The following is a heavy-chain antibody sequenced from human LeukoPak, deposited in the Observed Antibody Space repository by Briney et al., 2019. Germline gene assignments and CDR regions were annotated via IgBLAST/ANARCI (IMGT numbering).Heavy chain of an antibody. D-gene: IGHD5-18*01. J-gene: IGHJ4*02. CDR3: ARVLRRGYSYTTFPRFFDY. V-gene: IGHV3-23*01. CDR1: GFTFSSYV. Sequence: GGSLRLSCAASGFTFSSYVMNWVRQAPGKGLEWVSTINNSGGRTYYADSVKGRFTMSRDNSKNTLYLQMNSLRAEDTAVYYCARVLRRGYSYTTFPRFFDYWGQGTLVTVSS. CDR2: INNSGGRT.